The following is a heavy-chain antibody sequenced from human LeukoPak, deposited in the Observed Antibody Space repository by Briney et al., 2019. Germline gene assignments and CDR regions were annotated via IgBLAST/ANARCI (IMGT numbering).Heavy chain of an antibody. D-gene: IGHD6-13*01. CDR1: GFTFSSYE. J-gene: IGHJ4*02. CDR2: ISSSGSTK. V-gene: IGHV3-48*03. Sequence: GGSLRLSCEASGFTFSSYEMNWVRQAPGKGLEWVSYISSSGSTKYYADSVKGRFTISGDNAMHSLYLQMNSLRVEDTAVYYCASLRPRQQLVVDSWGQGTLVAVSS. CDR3: ASLRPRQQLVVDS.